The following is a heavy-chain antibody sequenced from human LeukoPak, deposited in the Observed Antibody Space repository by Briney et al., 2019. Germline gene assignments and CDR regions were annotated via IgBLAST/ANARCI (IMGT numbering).Heavy chain of an antibody. V-gene: IGHV3-33*01. J-gene: IGHJ4*02. CDR3: TRYNNDHFDY. CDR1: GFTFGGYG. CDR2: IAYDGSRA. D-gene: IGHD1-14*01. Sequence: GRSLRLPCAGSGFTFGGYGMHWFRQTPGKGLEWVAVIAYDGSRAFYADSVKGRFTISRDNSKNTMSVQMDDLRAEDTAVYYCTRYNNDHFDYWGQGTLVTVSS.